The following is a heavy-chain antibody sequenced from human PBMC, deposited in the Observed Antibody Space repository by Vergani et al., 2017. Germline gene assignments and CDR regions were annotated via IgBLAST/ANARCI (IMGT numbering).Heavy chain of an antibody. Sequence: QVQLVQSGAEVKKPGASVKVSCKASGYTFTSYDINWVRQATGQGLEWMGWINPNSGGTNYAQKFQGRVTMTRDTSISTAYMELSRLRSDDTAVYYCARGKSRDDIQNYYFDYWGQGTLVTVSS. CDR2: INPNSGGT. CDR3: ARGKSRDDIQNYYFDY. V-gene: IGHV1-2*02. J-gene: IGHJ4*02. D-gene: IGHD5-18*01. CDR1: GYTFTSYD.